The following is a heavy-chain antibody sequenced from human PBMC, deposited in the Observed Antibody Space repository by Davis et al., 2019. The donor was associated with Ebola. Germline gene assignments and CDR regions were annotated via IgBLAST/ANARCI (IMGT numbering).Heavy chain of an antibody. D-gene: IGHD6-19*01. CDR2: ISYDGSNK. CDR1: GFTFSSYA. CDR3: ARQWLDGYGMDV. Sequence: GESLKISCAASGFTFSSYAMHWVRQAPGKGLEWVAVISYDGSNKYYADSVKGRFTISRDNAKNSLYLQMNSLRAEDTAVYYCARQWLDGYGMDVWGQGTTVTVSS. J-gene: IGHJ6*02. V-gene: IGHV3-30-3*01.